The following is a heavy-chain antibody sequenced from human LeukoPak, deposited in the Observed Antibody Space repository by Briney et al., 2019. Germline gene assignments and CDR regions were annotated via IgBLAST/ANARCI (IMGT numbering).Heavy chain of an antibody. V-gene: IGHV3-64*01. CDR2: ISNNGGFT. CDR1: GFTFSSYA. J-gene: IGHJ4*02. Sequence: GESLRLSCAASGFTFSSYAMHWVRQAPGKGLEDVSVISNNGGFTYYANSVKGRFTISTDNSKNTLYLQMGSLRPDDMAVYYCARARGNDYGDYVSYFDYWGQGTLVTVSS. D-gene: IGHD4-17*01. CDR3: ARARGNDYGDYVSYFDY.